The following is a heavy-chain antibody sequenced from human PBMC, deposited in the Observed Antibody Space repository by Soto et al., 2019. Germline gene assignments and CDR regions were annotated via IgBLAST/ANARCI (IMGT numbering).Heavy chain of an antibody. J-gene: IGHJ5*02. CDR3: ARPTRYYYDTSDQSAWFDP. CDR2: IIPIFGTA. CDR1: GGTFSSYA. D-gene: IGHD3-22*01. Sequence: SVKVSCKASGGTFSSYAISWVRQAPGQGLEWMGGIIPIFGTANYAQKFQGRVTITADESTSTAYMELSSLRSGDTAIYYCARPTRYYYDTSDQSAWFDPWGQGTLVTVSS. V-gene: IGHV1-69*13.